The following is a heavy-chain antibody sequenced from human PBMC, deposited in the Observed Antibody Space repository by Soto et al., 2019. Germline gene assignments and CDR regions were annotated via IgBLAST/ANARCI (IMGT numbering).Heavy chain of an antibody. CDR2: INHSGST. D-gene: IGHD3-10*01. V-gene: IGHV4-34*01. Sequence: SETLSLTCAVYGGSFSGYYWSWIRQPPGKGLEWIGEINHSGSTNYNPSLKSRVTISVDTSKNQFSLKLSSVTAADTSVYYCARGRTTMVRGVRGNYGMDVWGQGTTVTVSS. CDR1: GGSFSGYY. J-gene: IGHJ6*02. CDR3: ARGRTTMVRGVRGNYGMDV.